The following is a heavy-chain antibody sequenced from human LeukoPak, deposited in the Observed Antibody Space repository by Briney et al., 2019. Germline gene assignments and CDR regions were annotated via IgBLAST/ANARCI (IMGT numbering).Heavy chain of an antibody. CDR2: INHRGST. Sequence: SQTLSLTCAVYGGSFSGYYWSWIRQPPGKGLEWIGEINHRGSTNYNPSLKSRVTISVDTSKNQFSLKLSSVTAADTAVYYCARHGDDYGVDYWGQGTLVTVSS. D-gene: IGHD4-17*01. J-gene: IGHJ4*02. CDR3: ARHGDDYGVDY. V-gene: IGHV4-34*01. CDR1: GGSFSGYY.